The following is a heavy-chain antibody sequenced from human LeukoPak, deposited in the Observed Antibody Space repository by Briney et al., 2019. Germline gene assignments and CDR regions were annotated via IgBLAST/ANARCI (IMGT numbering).Heavy chain of an antibody. V-gene: IGHV3-23*01. CDR2: ISGSGGST. Sequence: GGSLRLSCAASGFTFSSYAMSWVRQAPGKGLEWVSAISGSGGSTYYADSVKGRFTISRDNSKHTLYLQMNSLRAEDTAVYYCAKFLGVVGATPPRYFDYWGQGTLVTVSS. CDR1: GFTFSSYA. CDR3: AKFLGVVGATPPRYFDY. J-gene: IGHJ4*02. D-gene: IGHD1-26*01.